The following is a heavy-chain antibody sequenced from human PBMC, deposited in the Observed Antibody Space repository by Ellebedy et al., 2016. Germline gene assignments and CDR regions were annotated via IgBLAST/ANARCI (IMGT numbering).Heavy chain of an antibody. CDR3: AKDLPYSGSYSD. J-gene: IGHJ4*02. CDR2: ISGSGGST. Sequence: GGSLRLSXAASGFTFSSYAMSWVRQAPGKGLEWVSAISGSGGSTYYADSVKGRFTISRDNSKNTLYLQINSLRAEDTAVYYCAKDLPYSGSYSDWGQGTLVTVSS. CDR1: GFTFSSYA. D-gene: IGHD1-26*01. V-gene: IGHV3-23*01.